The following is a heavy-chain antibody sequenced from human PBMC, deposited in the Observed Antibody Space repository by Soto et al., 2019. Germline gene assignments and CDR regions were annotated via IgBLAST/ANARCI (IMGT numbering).Heavy chain of an antibody. J-gene: IGHJ4*02. CDR1: GFTFSSYD. CDR2: ISGRGDST. V-gene: IGHV3-23*01. D-gene: IGHD3-22*01. Sequence: LRLSCAASGFTFSSYDMSSVRQAPGTGLDWVAAISGRGDSTYYAESVKGRFTVARNNSKDTLYMQMNSLRAEDTAVYYCAKEENYDSSGYCFTGYWGQGTLVTVSS. CDR3: AKEENYDSSGYCFTGY.